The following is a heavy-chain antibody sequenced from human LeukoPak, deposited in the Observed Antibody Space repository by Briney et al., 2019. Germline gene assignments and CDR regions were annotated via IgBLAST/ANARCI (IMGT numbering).Heavy chain of an antibody. CDR3: ARHATLVLWTDY. J-gene: IGHJ4*02. V-gene: IGHV4-59*08. Sequence: SETLSLTCTVSGGSISTYYWSWIRQPPGKGLEWIGYIHYSGSTNYNPSLKSRVIISVDTSKNQFSLKLTSVTAADTAVYYCARHATLVLWTDYWGQGTLVTVSS. CDR2: IHYSGST. D-gene: IGHD2-21*01. CDR1: GGSISTYY.